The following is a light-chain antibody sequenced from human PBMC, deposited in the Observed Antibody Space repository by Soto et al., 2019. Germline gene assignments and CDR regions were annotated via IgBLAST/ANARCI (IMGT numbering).Light chain of an antibody. V-gene: IGKV1-33*01. CDR3: QQYDHLPRT. CDR1: QEISNY. CDR2: DAS. Sequence: DIQMIQSPSSLSASVGDRVTITCQASQEISNYLNWYQQKPGKAPKLLIYDASNLERGVPSRFSGRGSGTDVTCTISSLQPEDFATYYCQQYDHLPRTFGRGTKVEIK. J-gene: IGKJ1*01.